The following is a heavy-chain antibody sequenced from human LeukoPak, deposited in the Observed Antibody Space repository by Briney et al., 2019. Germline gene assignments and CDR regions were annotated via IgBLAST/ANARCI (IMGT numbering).Heavy chain of an antibody. CDR3: AKDRLIAVAGYYFDY. CDR1: GFTFSSYA. D-gene: IGHD6-19*01. Sequence: PGGSLRLSCAASGFTFSSYAMHWVRQAPGKGLEWVAVISYDGSNKYYADSVKGRFTISRDNSKNTLYLQMNSLRAEDTAVYYCAKDRLIAVAGYYFDYWGQGTLVTVSS. J-gene: IGHJ4*02. CDR2: ISYDGSNK. V-gene: IGHV3-30-3*01.